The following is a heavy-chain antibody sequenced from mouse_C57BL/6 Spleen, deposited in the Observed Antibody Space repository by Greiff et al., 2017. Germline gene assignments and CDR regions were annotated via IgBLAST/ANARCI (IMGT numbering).Heavy chain of an antibody. CDR1: GYTFTSYW. D-gene: IGHD4-1*01. J-gene: IGHJ3*01. V-gene: IGHV1-69*01. CDR2: FDPSDSYT. CDR3: ARRTGTGWFAY. Sequence: VQLQQPGAELVMPGASVKLSCKASGYTFTSYWMHWVKQRPGQGLEWIGEFDPSDSYTNYNQKFKGKSTLTVDKSSSTAYMQLSSLTSEDSAVYYCARRTGTGWFAYWGQGTLVTVSA.